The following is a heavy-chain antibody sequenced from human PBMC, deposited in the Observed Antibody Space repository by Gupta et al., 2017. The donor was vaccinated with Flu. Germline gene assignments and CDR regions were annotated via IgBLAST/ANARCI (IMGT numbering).Heavy chain of an antibody. V-gene: IGHV3-13*01. J-gene: IGHJ3*02. D-gene: IGHD7-27*01. CDR3: ARAPILGAMEGAFDI. CDR2: IGTAGDT. Sequence: RQATGKGLEWVSAIGTAGDTYYPVSVKGRFTISRDNAKNSFYLQMTSLRAVDTAVYDCARAPILGAMEGAFDIWGQGTKVTVSS.